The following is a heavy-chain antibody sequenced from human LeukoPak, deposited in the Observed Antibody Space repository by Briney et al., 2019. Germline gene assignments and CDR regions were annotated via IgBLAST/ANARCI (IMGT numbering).Heavy chain of an antibody. CDR2: INPYSGGT. V-gene: IGHV1-2*06. Sequence: ASVKVSCKASGYTFTDYHMHWVRQAPGQGLEWMGRINPYSGGTNYVQKFLGRVTMTWDTSISTAYMELSRLRSDDTAVYYCAREVGYSSSDLQHWGQGTLVTVSS. D-gene: IGHD6-6*01. CDR3: AREVGYSSSDLQH. J-gene: IGHJ1*01. CDR1: GYTFTDYH.